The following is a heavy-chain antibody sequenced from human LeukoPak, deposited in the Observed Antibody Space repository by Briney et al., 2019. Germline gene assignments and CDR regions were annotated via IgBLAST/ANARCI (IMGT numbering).Heavy chain of an antibody. V-gene: IGHV4-59*01. Sequence: SETLSLTCTVSGGSISSYYWSWIRQPPGKGLEWIGYIYYSGSTNYNPSLKSRVTISVDTSKNQFSLKLSSVTAADTAVYYCARDHTLDVWGQGTTVTVSS. J-gene: IGHJ6*02. CDR2: IYYSGST. CDR1: GGSISSYY. CDR3: ARDHTLDV.